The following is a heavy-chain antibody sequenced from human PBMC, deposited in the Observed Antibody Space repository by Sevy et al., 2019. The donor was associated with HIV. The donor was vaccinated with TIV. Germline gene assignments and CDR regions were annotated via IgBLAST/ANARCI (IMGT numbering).Heavy chain of an antibody. CDR2: MNQDGTER. D-gene: IGHD3-16*01. J-gene: IGHJ4*02. Sequence: GGSLRLSCAASEFIFTNAWMSWVRQAPGKGLEWVATMNQDGTERDYVDSVKGRFTISRDNTKTSLFLQMNSLSAEDTGVYYCVREGLGGFSYSLDCWGQGTLVTVSS. CDR3: VREGLGGFSYSLDC. V-gene: IGHV3-7*01. CDR1: EFIFTNAW.